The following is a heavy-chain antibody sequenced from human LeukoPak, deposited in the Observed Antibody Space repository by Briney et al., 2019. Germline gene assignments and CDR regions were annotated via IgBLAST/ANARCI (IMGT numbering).Heavy chain of an antibody. CDR2: INPSGGST. V-gene: IGHV1-46*01. J-gene: IGHJ6*04. Sequence: GASVKVSCKASGYTFTSYYMHWVRQAPGQGLEWMGIINPSGGSTSYAQKFQGRVTMTRDTSTSTVYMELSSLRSEDTAVYYCARDRYPNSPGGLDYGDCNYYYYGMDVWGKGTTVTVSS. CDR1: GYTFTSYY. D-gene: IGHD4-17*01. CDR3: ARDRYPNSPGGLDYGDCNYYYYGMDV.